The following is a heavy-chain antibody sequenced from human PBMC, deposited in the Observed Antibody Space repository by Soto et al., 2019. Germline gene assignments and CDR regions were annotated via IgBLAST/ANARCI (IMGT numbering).Heavy chain of an antibody. CDR3: ARTLDYGHMDV. J-gene: IGHJ6*03. CDR2: IYRSGST. D-gene: IGHD3-16*01. CDR1: GDSVRNQY. V-gene: IGHV4-4*09. Sequence: SETLSLTCTVSGDSVRNQYWIRIRRPPGRGLEWIGYIYRSGSTKYNPSLKSRLTISVDTSKNQFSLKLSSVTAADTAVYYCARTLDYGHMDVWGKGTTVTVSS.